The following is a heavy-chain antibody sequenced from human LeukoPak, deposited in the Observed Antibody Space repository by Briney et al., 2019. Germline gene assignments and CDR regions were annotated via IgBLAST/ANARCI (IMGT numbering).Heavy chain of an antibody. D-gene: IGHD3-10*01. Sequence: GASVKVSCKASGYTFTGYYMHWVRQAPGQGLEWMGWINPNSGGTNYAQKFQGRVTMTRDTSISTAYMELSRLRSDDTAVYYCARGVLLWFGESPQGWFDPWGQGTLVTVSS. J-gene: IGHJ5*02. CDR2: INPNSGGT. V-gene: IGHV1-2*02. CDR1: GYTFTGYY. CDR3: ARGVLLWFGESPQGWFDP.